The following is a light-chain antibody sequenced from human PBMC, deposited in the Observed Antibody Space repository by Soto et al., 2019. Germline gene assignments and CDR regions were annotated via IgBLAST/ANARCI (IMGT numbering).Light chain of an antibody. CDR3: ATWDTNLSAV. CDR2: GND. CDR1: TSNIGHNY. J-gene: IGLJ3*02. Sequence: QSALTQPPSVSAAPGQTVTISCSGGTSNIGHNYVSWYQQLPGTAPTLLIYGNDKRPSGIPDRFSGSKSGTSATLAITGLQTGDEADYYCATWDTNLSAVFGGGTSSPS. V-gene: IGLV1-51*01.